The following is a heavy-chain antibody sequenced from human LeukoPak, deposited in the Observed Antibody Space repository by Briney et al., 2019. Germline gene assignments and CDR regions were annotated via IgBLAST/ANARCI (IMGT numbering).Heavy chain of an antibody. CDR1: GFTFSSYA. V-gene: IGHV3-23*01. J-gene: IGHJ4*02. CDR2: ISTSGGNT. Sequence: GGSLRLSCAASGFTFSSYAMSWVRQAPGKGLEWVSGISTSGGNTDYADSVKGRFTISRDNSKKTLYLEMNSLRAEDTAVYYCAKDDAWLRFGEWSQGTLVTVSS. D-gene: IGHD3-10*01. CDR3: AKDDAWLRFGE.